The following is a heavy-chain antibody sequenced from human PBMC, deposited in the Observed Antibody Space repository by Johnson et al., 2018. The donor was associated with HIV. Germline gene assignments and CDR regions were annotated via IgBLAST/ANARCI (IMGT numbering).Heavy chain of an antibody. V-gene: IGHV3-66*01. CDR3: ARDPELDYFDNRAFDI. D-gene: IGHD3-22*01. Sequence: VHLVESGGGLVQPGGSLRLSCAASGFTVSSNYMSWVRQAPGKGLEWVSVIYSGGSTYYADSVKGRFTVSRDNAKNSLSLQMDSLRAEDTAVYYCARDPELDYFDNRAFDIWGQGTMVTVSS. CDR1: GFTVSSNY. J-gene: IGHJ3*02. CDR2: IYSGGST.